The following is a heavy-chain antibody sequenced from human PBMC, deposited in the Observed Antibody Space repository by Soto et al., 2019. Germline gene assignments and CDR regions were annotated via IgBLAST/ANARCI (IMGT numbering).Heavy chain of an antibody. CDR1: GGTFSSYA. J-gene: IGHJ6*02. CDR2: SIPIFGTA. Sequence: QVQLVQSGAEVKKPGSSVKVSCKASGGTFSSYAISWVRQAPGQGLEWMGGSIPIFGTANYAQKFQGRVTITADESTSTAYMELSSLRSEDTAVYYCASGMATNTGYYYGMDVWGQGTTVTVSS. D-gene: IGHD3-10*01. CDR3: ASGMATNTGYYYGMDV. V-gene: IGHV1-69*01.